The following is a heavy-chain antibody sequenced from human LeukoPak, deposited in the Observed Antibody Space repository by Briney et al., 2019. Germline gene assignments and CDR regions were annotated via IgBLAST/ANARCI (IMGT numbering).Heavy chain of an antibody. J-gene: IGHJ5*02. CDR3: ARENLRVWFDP. Sequence: GGSLRLSCAASGFTFSTYWMNWVRQTPGKGLEWVANIKQDGSEKYYVDSVKGRFTISRDNAKNSLYLQMNSLRAEDTAVYYCARENLRVWFDPWGQGTLVTVSS. CDR1: GFTFSTYW. CDR2: IKQDGSEK. V-gene: IGHV3-7*01. D-gene: IGHD1-14*01.